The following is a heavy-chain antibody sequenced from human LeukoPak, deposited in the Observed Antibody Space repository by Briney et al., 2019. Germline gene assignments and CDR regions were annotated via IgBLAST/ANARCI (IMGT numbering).Heavy chain of an antibody. Sequence: GASVKVSCKASGYTFTGYYMHWVRQAPGQGLEWMGWINPNSGGTNYAQKFQGRVTMTRDTSISTAYMELSRLRSDDTAVYYCARDKGVWFGEFLFDYWGQGTLVTASS. CDR2: INPNSGGT. V-gene: IGHV1-2*02. D-gene: IGHD3-10*01. J-gene: IGHJ4*02. CDR3: ARDKGVWFGEFLFDY. CDR1: GYTFTGYY.